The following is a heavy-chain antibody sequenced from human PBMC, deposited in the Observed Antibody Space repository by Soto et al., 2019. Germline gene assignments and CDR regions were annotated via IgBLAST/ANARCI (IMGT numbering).Heavy chain of an antibody. Sequence: QVQLVQSGAEVKKPGSSVKVSCKASGGTFSSYTISWVRQAPGQGLEWMGRIIPILGIANYAQKFQGRVTITADKPTSPAYMELRGLRSEDRAVYYCATQWRGSRGGYWGQGTLVTVS. V-gene: IGHV1-69*02. CDR3: ATQWRGSRGGY. CDR1: GGTFSSYT. J-gene: IGHJ4*02. D-gene: IGHD3-16*01. CDR2: IIPILGIA.